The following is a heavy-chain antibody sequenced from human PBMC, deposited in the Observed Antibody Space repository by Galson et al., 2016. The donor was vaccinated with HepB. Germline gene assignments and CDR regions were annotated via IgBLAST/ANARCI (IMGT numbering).Heavy chain of an antibody. CDR3: AKGGAGYDYYFDY. CDR1: GFTFSSYA. D-gene: IGHD2-2*03. V-gene: IGHV3-23*01. Sequence: SLRLSCAASGFTFSSYAMSWVRQAPGKGLEWVSGLSGSGGSIYYADSVKGRFTISRDNSKNTLYLQMNSLRAEDTAVYYCAKGGAGYDYYFDYWGQGILVTVSS. J-gene: IGHJ4*02. CDR2: LSGSGGSI.